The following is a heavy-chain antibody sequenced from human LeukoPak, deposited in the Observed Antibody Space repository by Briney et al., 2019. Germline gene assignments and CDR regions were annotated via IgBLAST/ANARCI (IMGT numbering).Heavy chain of an antibody. D-gene: IGHD1-26*01. Sequence: GGSLRLSCAASGFTFSSYEMNWVRQAPGKGLEWVSYISSSGSTIYYADSVKGRFTISRDNAKNSLYLQMNSLRAEDTAVYYCARDPSRWEPSGGDAFDIWGQGTMVTVSS. CDR1: GFTFSSYE. CDR2: ISSSGSTI. CDR3: ARDPSRWEPSGGDAFDI. J-gene: IGHJ3*02. V-gene: IGHV3-48*03.